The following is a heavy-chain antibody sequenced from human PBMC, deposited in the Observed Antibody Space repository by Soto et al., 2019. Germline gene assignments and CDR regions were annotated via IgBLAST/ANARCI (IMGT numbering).Heavy chain of an antibody. Sequence: VASVKVSCKAPRDTFTSYYINWVRQAPGQGLEWMGVINPHGGSTAYAQKFKGRVTLTRDTSASTVYMEVSSLTSEGTAMYYCARSSGGNFGIIIEGTNWFAPWGQGTLVTVSS. V-gene: IGHV1-46*01. CDR3: ARSSGGNFGIIIEGTNWFAP. CDR1: RDTFTSYY. CDR2: INPHGGST. D-gene: IGHD1-26*01. J-gene: IGHJ5*02.